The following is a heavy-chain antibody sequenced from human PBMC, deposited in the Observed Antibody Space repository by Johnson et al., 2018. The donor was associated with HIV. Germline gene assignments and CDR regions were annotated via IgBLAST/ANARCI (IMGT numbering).Heavy chain of an antibody. CDR1: GFSFSDYY. Sequence: QVQLVESGGGLVKPGGSLRLSCAASGFSFSDYYMSWIRQAPGKGLEWVSYISSSGSTIYYADSVVKGRFTISRDNAKNSVFLQMNSLRVEDTAIYYCARQPDNVWSSDAFDIWGQGKMVTVSS. J-gene: IGHJ3*02. CDR3: ARQPDNVWSSDAFDI. CDR2: ISSSGSTI. D-gene: IGHD3-3*01. V-gene: IGHV3-11*04.